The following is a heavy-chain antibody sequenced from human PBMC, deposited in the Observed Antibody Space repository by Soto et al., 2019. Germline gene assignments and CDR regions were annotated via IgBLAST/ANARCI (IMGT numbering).Heavy chain of an antibody. D-gene: IGHD2-2*01. V-gene: IGHV3-23*01. J-gene: IGHJ6*02. Sequence: GGSLRLSCAASGFTFSSYAMSWVRQAPGKGLEWVSAISGSGGSTYYADSVKGRFTISRDNSKNTLYLQMNSLRAEDTAVYYCATDGGYCSSTSCPIYYYYGMDVWGQGTTVTVSS. CDR2: ISGSGGST. CDR1: GFTFSSYA. CDR3: ATDGGYCSSTSCPIYYYYGMDV.